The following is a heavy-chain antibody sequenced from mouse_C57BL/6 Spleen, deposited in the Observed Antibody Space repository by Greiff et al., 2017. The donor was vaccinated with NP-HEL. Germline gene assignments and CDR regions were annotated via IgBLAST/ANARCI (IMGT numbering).Heavy chain of an antibody. J-gene: IGHJ2*01. CDR1: GYTFTDYN. V-gene: IGHV1-22*01. Sequence: EVQLQQSGPELVKPGASVKMSCKASGYTFTDYNMHWVKQSHGKSLEWIGYINPNNGGTSYNQKFKGKATLTVNQSSITAYMELRSLTSEDSAVYYCAREAYYDYDGVDYWGQGTTLTVSS. CDR2: INPNNGGT. CDR3: AREAYYDYDGVDY. D-gene: IGHD2-4*01.